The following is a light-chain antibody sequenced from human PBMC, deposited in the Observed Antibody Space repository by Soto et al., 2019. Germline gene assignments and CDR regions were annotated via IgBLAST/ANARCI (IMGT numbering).Light chain of an antibody. CDR1: QGISTY. Sequence: DIQMTQSPSSLSASVGDRVTITFRASQGISTYLNWYQQKPGKAPKLLIYAASSLQSGVPSRSSGSGSETDFTLTISSLQPEDFATYSCQQSYSTTWTFGQGTKVDI. CDR2: AAS. CDR3: QQSYSTTWT. V-gene: IGKV1-39*01. J-gene: IGKJ1*01.